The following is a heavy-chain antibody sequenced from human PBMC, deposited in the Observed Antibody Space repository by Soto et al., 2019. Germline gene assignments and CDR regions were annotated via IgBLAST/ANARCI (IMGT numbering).Heavy chain of an antibody. V-gene: IGHV4-39*01. J-gene: IGHJ4*02. D-gene: IGHD6-13*01. CDR1: GGSICSSSYY. Sequence: PSESLSLTCTVSGGSICSSSYYWGWIRQPPGKGLEWIGSIYYSGSTYYNPSLKSRVTISVDTSKNQFSLKLSSVTAADTAVYYCARPADSSSWLYYFDYWGQGTLVTVSS. CDR2: IYYSGST. CDR3: ARPADSSSWLYYFDY.